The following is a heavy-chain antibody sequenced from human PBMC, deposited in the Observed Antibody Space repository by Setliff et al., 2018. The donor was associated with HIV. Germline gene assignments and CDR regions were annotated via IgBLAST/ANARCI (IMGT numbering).Heavy chain of an antibody. J-gene: IGHJ3*02. Sequence: GASVKVSCKASGGTFSSYAINWVRQAPGQGLEWMGGIIPMFGTLNFAQKFQGRVTITTDESTSTAYMELNSLRSEDTAVYYCARGYSHGYGYSGSYGPFDIWGQGTMVTVS. CDR1: GGTFSSYA. D-gene: IGHD1-26*01. V-gene: IGHV1-69*05. CDR2: IIPMFGTL. CDR3: ARGYSHGYGYSGSYGPFDI.